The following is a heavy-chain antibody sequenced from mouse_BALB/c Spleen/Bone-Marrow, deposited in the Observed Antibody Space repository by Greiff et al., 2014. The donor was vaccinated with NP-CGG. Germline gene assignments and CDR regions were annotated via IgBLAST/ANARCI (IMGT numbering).Heavy chain of an antibody. V-gene: IGHV1-82*01. D-gene: IGHD2-4*01. J-gene: IGHJ3*01. Sequence: VQLQESGPELVKPGASVKISCKASGYAFSSSWMNWVKQRPGQGLEWIGRIYPGDGNTNYNGKFKGKATLTADKSSTTAYMQLSSLTSVDSAVYFCALYDYDGLSWFAYWGQGTLVTVPA. CDR2: IYPGDGNT. CDR1: GYAFSSSW. CDR3: ALYDYDGLSWFAY.